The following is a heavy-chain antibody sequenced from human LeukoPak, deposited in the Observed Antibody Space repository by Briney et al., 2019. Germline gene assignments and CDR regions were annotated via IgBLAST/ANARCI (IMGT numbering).Heavy chain of an antibody. V-gene: IGHV1-18*01. CDR2: ISAYNGNT. CDR1: GYTFTSYG. CDR3: ARDRYDILTGYGVYMDV. J-gene: IGHJ6*03. Sequence: GASVKVSCKASGYTFTSYGISWVRQAPGQGLEWMGWISAYNGNTNYAQKLQGRVTMTTDTSTSTAYMELRSLRSDDTAVYYCARDRYDILTGYGVYMDVWGKGTTVTGSS. D-gene: IGHD3-9*01.